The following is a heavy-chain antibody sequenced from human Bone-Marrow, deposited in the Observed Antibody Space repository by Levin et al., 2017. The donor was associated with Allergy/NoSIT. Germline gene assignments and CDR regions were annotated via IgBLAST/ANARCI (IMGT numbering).Heavy chain of an antibody. CDR3: ARWNNGWRVFDM. Sequence: PKASVKVSCTASAFLFSDSFVNWVRKAPGQGLEWMGFISPDGRDTNYAREFQGRVTMTRDTSINTAYMELSRLTSDDTAVYYCARWNNGWRVFDMWGQGTVVTVSS. CDR2: ISPDGRDT. CDR1: AFLFSDSF. J-gene: IGHJ3*02. D-gene: IGHD2-8*01. V-gene: IGHV1-2*02.